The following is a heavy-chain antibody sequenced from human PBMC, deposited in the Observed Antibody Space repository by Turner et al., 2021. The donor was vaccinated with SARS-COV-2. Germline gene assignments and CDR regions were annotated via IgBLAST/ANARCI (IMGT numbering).Heavy chain of an antibody. V-gene: IGHV1-46*01. J-gene: IGHJ4*02. CDR2: IHPSDGRT. CDR1: GYNFTTYY. Sequence: QVQLVQSGAEVKKPGASVKLSCKASGYNFTTYYIHWVRQAPGKGLRWMGIIHPSDGRTDYPQRFQGRVTMTRDTSTSTVHMELSSLISEDTAVDYCATVVGAVWGQGTLVIVSS. D-gene: IGHD6-6*01. CDR3: ATVVGAV.